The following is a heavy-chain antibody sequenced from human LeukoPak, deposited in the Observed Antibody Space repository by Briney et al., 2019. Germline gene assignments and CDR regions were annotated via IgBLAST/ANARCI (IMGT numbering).Heavy chain of an antibody. V-gene: IGHV4-30-2*01. CDR2: IYHSGST. CDR1: GGSISSGGYY. J-gene: IGHJ4*02. CDR3: ARESYGYSSGWYQGY. Sequence: PSQTLSLTCTVSGGSISSGGYYWSWIRQPPGKGLEWIGYIYHSGSTYYNPSLKSRVTISVDRSKNQFSLKLSSVTAADTAVYYCARESYGYSSGWYQGYWGQGTLVTVSS. D-gene: IGHD6-19*01.